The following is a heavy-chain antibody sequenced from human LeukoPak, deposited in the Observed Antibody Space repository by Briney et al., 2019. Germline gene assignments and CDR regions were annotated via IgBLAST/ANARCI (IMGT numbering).Heavy chain of an antibody. CDR2: IYDTGST. J-gene: IGHJ4*02. V-gene: IGHV4-39*01. D-gene: IGHD3-3*01. CDR1: GDSIRSNDYY. CDR3: QSRFLEWLLDY. Sequence: PSETLSLTCTVSGDSIRSNDYYWGWIRQPPGKGLEWIGSIYDTGSTFYNPSLKSRVIISVDTSKNQFSLKLSSVTAADTAVYYCQSRFLEWLLDYWGQGTLVTVSS.